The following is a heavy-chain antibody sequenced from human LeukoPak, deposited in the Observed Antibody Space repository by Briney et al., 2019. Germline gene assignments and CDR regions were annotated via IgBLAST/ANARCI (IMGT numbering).Heavy chain of an antibody. CDR1: GISLNSYA. J-gene: IGHJ4*02. V-gene: IGHV3-30*04. Sequence: GGSLRLSCAASGISLNSYAIHWVRQAPGKGLEWVTVISYDGSNKYYADSVKGRFTISRDSSSKMVSLQMNSLGTEDTAVYYCVREGFYESGSLPTFYFDYWGQGTLVTVSS. D-gene: IGHD3-10*01. CDR3: VREGFYESGSLPTFYFDY. CDR2: ISYDGSNK.